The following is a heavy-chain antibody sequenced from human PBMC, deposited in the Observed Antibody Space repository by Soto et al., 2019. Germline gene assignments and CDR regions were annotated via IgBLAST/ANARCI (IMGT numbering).Heavy chain of an antibody. J-gene: IGHJ5*01. CDR3: ANDIIVIPGDKGLDS. Sequence: ASVKVSCKASGYTSTNYGMRWVRQAPGQRLEWMGWINAGSGNTKYSQKFQGRITITRDTSASTVYMELSSLRSEDTAVYYWANDIIVIPGDKGLDSWGQGDMVIV. CDR2: INAGSGNT. CDR1: GYTSTNYG. D-gene: IGHD2-2*01. V-gene: IGHV1-3*01.